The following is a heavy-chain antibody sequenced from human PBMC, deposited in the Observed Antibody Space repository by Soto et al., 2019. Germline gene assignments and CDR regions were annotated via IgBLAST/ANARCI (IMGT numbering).Heavy chain of an antibody. CDR3: ARYVSGHDKYETIGYDCDH. Sequence: VQLIQFGAEVKKPGASVKVSCRASGYTFTKFHIYWVRQAPGQGLEWMGLIDPSGGVTRDAQRFQCRITMTSDTSTISVYRELRGRTAEDTAVYYCARYVSGHDKYETIGYDCDHWGPGTLVTFAS. CDR2: IDPSGGVT. J-gene: IGHJ4*02. CDR1: GYTFTKFH. D-gene: IGHD5-12*01. V-gene: IGHV1-46*01.